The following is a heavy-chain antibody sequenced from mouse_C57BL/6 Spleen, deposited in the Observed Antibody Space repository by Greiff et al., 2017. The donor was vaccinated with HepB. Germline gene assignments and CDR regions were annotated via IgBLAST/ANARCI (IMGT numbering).Heavy chain of an antibody. Sequence: VKLQESGPELVKPGASVKISCKASGYAFSSSWMNWVKQRPGKGLEWIGRIYPGDGDTNYNGKFKGKATLTADKSSSTAYMQLSSLTSEDSAVYFCARGIQGYWGQGTTLTVSS. CDR2: IYPGDGDT. J-gene: IGHJ2*01. CDR1: GYAFSSSW. CDR3: ARGIQGY. V-gene: IGHV1-82*01.